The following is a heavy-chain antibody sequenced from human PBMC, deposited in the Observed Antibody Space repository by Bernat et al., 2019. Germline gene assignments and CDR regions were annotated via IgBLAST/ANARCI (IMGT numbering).Heavy chain of an antibody. CDR2: ISGSGGST. V-gene: IGHV3-23*01. CDR3: AKGGQGSGSYYYYGMDV. Sequence: EVQLLESGGGLVQPGGSLRLSCAASGFTFSSYAMSWVRQAPGKGLEWVSAISGSGGSTYYADSVKGRFTISRDNSKNTLYLQMNSLRAEDTAVYYCAKGGQGSGSYYYYGMDVWGQGTTVTVSS. J-gene: IGHJ6*02. D-gene: IGHD3-10*01. CDR1: GFTFSSYA.